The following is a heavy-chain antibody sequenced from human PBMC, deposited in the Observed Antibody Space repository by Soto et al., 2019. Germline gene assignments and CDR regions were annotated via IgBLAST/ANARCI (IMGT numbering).Heavy chain of an antibody. CDR2: ISYDGSNK. CDR3: AKDPIPHDCSGGSCYGVNWFAP. J-gene: IGHJ5*02. CDR1: GFTFSSYG. D-gene: IGHD2-15*01. Sequence: QVQLVESGGGVVQPGRSLRLSCAASGFTFSSYGMHWVRQAPGKGLEWVAVISYDGSNKYYADSVKGRFTISRDNSKNTLYLQMNSLRAEDAAVYYCAKDPIPHDCSGGSCYGVNWFAPWGQGTLVTVSS. V-gene: IGHV3-30*18.